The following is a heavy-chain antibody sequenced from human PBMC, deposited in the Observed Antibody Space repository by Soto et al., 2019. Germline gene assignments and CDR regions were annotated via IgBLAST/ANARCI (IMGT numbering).Heavy chain of an antibody. V-gene: IGHV3-21*01. CDR1: GFTFSSYS. CDR3: ARGGLRFLEWAKDAFDI. Sequence: GGSLRLSCAASGFTFSSYSMNWVRQAPGKGLEWVSSISSSSSYIYYADSVKGRFTISRDNAKNSLYLQMNSLRAEDTAVYYCARGGLRFLEWAKDAFDIWGQGTMVTVSS. J-gene: IGHJ3*02. D-gene: IGHD3-3*01. CDR2: ISSSSSYI.